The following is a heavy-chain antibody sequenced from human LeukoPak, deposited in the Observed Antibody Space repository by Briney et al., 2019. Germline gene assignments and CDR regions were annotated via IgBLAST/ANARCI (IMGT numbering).Heavy chain of an antibody. CDR2: IYYSGST. CDR3: AREYYDILTGYYGWFDP. D-gene: IGHD3-9*01. Sequence: SETLSLTCTVSGGSISSYYWSWIRQPPGKGLEWIGYIYYSGSTNYNPSLKSRVTISVDTSKNQFSLKLSSVTAADTAVYYCAREYYDILTGYYGWFDPWGQGTLVTVSS. V-gene: IGHV4-59*08. J-gene: IGHJ5*02. CDR1: GGSISSYY.